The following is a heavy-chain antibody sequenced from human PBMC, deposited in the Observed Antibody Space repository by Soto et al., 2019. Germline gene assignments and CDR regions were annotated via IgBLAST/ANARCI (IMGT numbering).Heavy chain of an antibody. D-gene: IGHD3-9*01. CDR3: AREGDEYYDILTGYFDY. CDR1: GGTFSSYT. CDR2: IIPILGIA. Sequence: GASVKVSCKASGGTFSSYTISWVRQAPGQGLEWMGRIIPILGIANYAQKFQGRVTITADKSTSTAYMELSSLRSEDTAVYYCAREGDEYYDILTGYFDYWGQGTLVTVS. V-gene: IGHV1-69*04. J-gene: IGHJ4*02.